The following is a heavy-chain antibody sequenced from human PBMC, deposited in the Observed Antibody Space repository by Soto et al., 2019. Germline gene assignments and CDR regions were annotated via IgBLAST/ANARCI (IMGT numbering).Heavy chain of an antibody. Sequence: EVQLLQSGGGLVQPGGSLRLSCTGSGFTFSSYAMSWVRQAPGKGLEWVASITGSGGGPYYADSVKGRFTISRDNSKNTLYLQMNNLRADDTAVYYCAKFVVALAFHFDHWGQGALVTVSS. CDR2: ITGSGGGP. CDR3: AKFVVALAFHFDH. V-gene: IGHV3-23*01. J-gene: IGHJ1*01. D-gene: IGHD2-15*01. CDR1: GFTFSSYA.